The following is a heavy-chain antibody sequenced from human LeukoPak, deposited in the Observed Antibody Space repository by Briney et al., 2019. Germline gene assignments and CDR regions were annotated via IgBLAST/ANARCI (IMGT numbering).Heavy chain of an antibody. V-gene: IGHV3-66*01. Sequence: GGPPRLSCAASGFTVSSNYMSWVRQAPGKGLEWVSVIYSGGSTYYADSVKGRFTISRDNSKNTLYLQMNSLRAEDTAVYYCARDSTYYDSSGYFDYWGQGTLVTVSS. J-gene: IGHJ4*02. CDR2: IYSGGST. CDR1: GFTVSSNY. CDR3: ARDSTYYDSSGYFDY. D-gene: IGHD3-22*01.